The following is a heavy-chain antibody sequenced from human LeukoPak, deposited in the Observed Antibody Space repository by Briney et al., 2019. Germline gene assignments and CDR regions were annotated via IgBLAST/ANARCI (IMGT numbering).Heavy chain of an antibody. J-gene: IGHJ5*02. D-gene: IGHD3-3*01. V-gene: IGHV4-34*01. Sequence: SETLSLTCAVYGGSFSGYYWSWIRQPPGKGLEWIGEINHSGSTNYNPSLKSRVTISVDTSKNQFSLKLSSVTAADTAVYYCARGQMGRFLEWLYSSYNWFDPWGQGTLVTVSS. CDR3: ARGQMGRFLEWLYSSYNWFDP. CDR2: INHSGST. CDR1: GGSFSGYY.